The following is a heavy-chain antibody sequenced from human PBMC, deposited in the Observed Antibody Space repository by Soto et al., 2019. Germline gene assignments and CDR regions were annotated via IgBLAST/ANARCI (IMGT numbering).Heavy chain of an antibody. CDR1: GFTFNSYS. CDR2: ISSSSTTK. V-gene: IGHV3-48*01. Sequence: PGXSLRLSCAASGFTFNSYSINWVLQAPGKGLEWVSYISSSSTTKYYTDSVKGRFTISRDNAKNSLYLQMNSLRAEDTAVYYCARDPSYYYDSSGLWGQGTPVTVSS. CDR3: ARDPSYYYDSSGL. D-gene: IGHD3-22*01. J-gene: IGHJ4*02.